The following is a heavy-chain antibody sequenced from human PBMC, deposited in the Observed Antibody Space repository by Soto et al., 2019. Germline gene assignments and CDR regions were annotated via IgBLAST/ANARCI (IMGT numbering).Heavy chain of an antibody. CDR2: IYYSGST. CDR1: GGSISSGDYY. J-gene: IGHJ2*01. V-gene: IGHV4-30-4*01. CDR3: VRSGRSSARDPWYFDL. Sequence: QVQLQESGPGLVKPSQTLSLTCTVSGGSISSGDYYWSWIRQPPGKGLEWIGYIYYSGSTYYNPSLKSRVTISVDTSKNQFSLKLSSVTAADTAVYYCVRSGRSSARDPWYFDLWGRGTLVTVSS. D-gene: IGHD3-22*01.